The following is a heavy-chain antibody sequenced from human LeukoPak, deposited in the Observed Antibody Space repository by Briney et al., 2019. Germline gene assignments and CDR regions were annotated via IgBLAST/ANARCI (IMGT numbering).Heavy chain of an antibody. D-gene: IGHD3-22*01. Sequence: GGSLRLSCAASGFPFSSYSMNWVRQAPGKGLEWVSSISSGTSFIYYADSVKGRFTISRDNAKNSLYLQMNSLRAEDTAVYYCAKDSWDYYDSSGYPFDYWGQGTLVTVSS. CDR2: ISSGTSFI. V-gene: IGHV3-21*04. J-gene: IGHJ4*02. CDR3: AKDSWDYYDSSGYPFDY. CDR1: GFPFSSYS.